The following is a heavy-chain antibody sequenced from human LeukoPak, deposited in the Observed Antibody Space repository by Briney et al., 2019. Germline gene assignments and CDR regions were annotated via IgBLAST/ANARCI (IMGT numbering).Heavy chain of an antibody. CDR1: GFTFSSYW. Sequence: GGSLRLSCAASGFTFSSYWMSWVRQAPGKGLEWVANIKQDGSEKYYVDSVKGRFTISRDNAKNSLYLQMNSLRAEDTAVYYCAGEGADQQLVPDYWGQGTLVTVSS. V-gene: IGHV3-7*01. CDR3: AGEGADQQLVPDY. J-gene: IGHJ4*02. CDR2: IKQDGSEK. D-gene: IGHD6-13*01.